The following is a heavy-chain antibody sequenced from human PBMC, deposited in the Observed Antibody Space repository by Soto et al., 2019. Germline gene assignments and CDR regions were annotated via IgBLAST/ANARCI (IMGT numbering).Heavy chain of an antibody. CDR1: GGSISSYY. Sequence: LETLSLTCTVSGGSISSYYWSWIRQPPGKGLEYIGYIYYSGSTNSNPSLKSRVTISVDTSKNQFSLKLSSVTAADTAVYYCTRCYQGSGYIAFDIWGQGTMVTVSS. CDR3: TRCYQGSGYIAFDI. J-gene: IGHJ3*02. V-gene: IGHV4-59*01. CDR2: IYYSGST. D-gene: IGHD3-22*01.